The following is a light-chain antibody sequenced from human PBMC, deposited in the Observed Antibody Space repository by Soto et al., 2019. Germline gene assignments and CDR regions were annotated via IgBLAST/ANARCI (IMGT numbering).Light chain of an antibody. V-gene: IGKV3-20*01. CDR2: GAS. J-gene: IGKJ5*01. CDR3: QQHGSSPIT. CDR1: QSVSRSY. Sequence: EVVLTQSPGTLSLSPGDRATLSCRASQSVSRSYLGWYQQKPGQTPRLLIYGASSRATGIPDRFSGSGSGTDFTLTISRLEPEDFAVYYCQQHGSSPITFGQGTRLEIK.